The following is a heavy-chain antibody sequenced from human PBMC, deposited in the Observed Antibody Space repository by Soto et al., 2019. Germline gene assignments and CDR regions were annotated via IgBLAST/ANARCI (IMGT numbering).Heavy chain of an antibody. CDR1: GFTVSSNY. J-gene: IGHJ6*02. CDR3: ARDDSSGYYFGV. D-gene: IGHD3-22*01. V-gene: IGHV3-53*01. Sequence: GSLRLSCAASGFTVSSNYMSWVRQAPGKGLEWVSVIYSGGSTYYADSVKGRFTISRDNSKNTLYLQMNSLRAEDTAVYYCARDDSSGYYFGVWGQGTTVTVSS. CDR2: IYSGGST.